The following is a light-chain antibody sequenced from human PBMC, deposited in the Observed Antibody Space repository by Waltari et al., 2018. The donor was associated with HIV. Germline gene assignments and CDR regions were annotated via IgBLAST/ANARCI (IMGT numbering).Light chain of an antibody. V-gene: IGLV2-11*01. Sequence: QSALTQPRPVSGSPGQSVPISCTASSRYLNDDHNVPWYQHHAGKAPKLIIFGVNQRPSGVPDRFSGSKSGSTASLTISGLQAEDEGHYYCCSYGGTYLFWIFGGGTQLTVL. J-gene: IGLJ2*01. CDR3: CSYGGTYLFWI. CDR1: SRYLNDDHN. CDR2: GVN.